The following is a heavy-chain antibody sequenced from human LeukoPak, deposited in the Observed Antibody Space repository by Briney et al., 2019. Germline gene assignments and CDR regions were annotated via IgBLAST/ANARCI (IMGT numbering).Heavy chain of an antibody. J-gene: IGHJ4*02. CDR1: GFTFSTYW. Sequence: GGSLRLSCAGSGFTFSTYWLHWVRQAPGKGLMWVSRIDNVGGNVRYADSVKGRFTISRDNAKNTLYLQVNSLRAEDTAVYYCTRGGSTYFDYWGQGALVTVSS. CDR2: IDNVGGNV. D-gene: IGHD3-16*01. V-gene: IGHV3-74*01. CDR3: TRGGSTYFDY.